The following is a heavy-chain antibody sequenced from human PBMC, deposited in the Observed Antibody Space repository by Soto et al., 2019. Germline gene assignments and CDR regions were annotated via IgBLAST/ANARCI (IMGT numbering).Heavy chain of an antibody. CDR2: ITTTGTTI. Sequence: GGSLRLSCAASGFTFSSYTMNWVRQAPGKGLEHISYITTTGTTIHYADSVRGRFTVSRDNAKNSLYLQMNSLRAEDTAVYYCARDYGYAFDIWGQGTMVTVSS. CDR3: ARDYGYAFDI. J-gene: IGHJ3*02. CDR1: GFTFSSYT. V-gene: IGHV3-48*01. D-gene: IGHD5-18*01.